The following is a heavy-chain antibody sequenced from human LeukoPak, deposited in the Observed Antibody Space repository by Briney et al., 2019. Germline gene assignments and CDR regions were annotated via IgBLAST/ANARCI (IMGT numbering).Heavy chain of an antibody. CDR1: GGSFSGYY. CDR2: INHSGST. D-gene: IGHD3-3*01. V-gene: IGHV4-34*01. Sequence: PSETLSLTCAVYGGSFSGYYWSWIRQPLGKGLEWIGEINHSGSTNYNPSLKSRVTISVDTSKNQFSLKLSSVTAADTAVYYCARLYYDFWSGYQRAGRYNWFDPWGQGTLVTVSS. J-gene: IGHJ5*02. CDR3: ARLYYDFWSGYQRAGRYNWFDP.